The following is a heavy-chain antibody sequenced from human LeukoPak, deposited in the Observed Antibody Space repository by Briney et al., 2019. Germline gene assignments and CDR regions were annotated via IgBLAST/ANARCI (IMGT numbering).Heavy chain of an antibody. CDR3: PRTGYSSGWDYYFDY. D-gene: IGHD6-19*01. J-gene: IGHJ4*02. CDR2: ISGSGGST. CDR1: GFTFSSYA. Sequence: GGSLRLSCAASGFTFSSYAMSWVRQAPGKGLEWVSAISGSGGSTYYADSVKGRFTISRDNSKNTLYLQMNSLRAEDTAVYYCPRTGYSSGWDYYFDYWGRGTLVTVSS. V-gene: IGHV3-23*01.